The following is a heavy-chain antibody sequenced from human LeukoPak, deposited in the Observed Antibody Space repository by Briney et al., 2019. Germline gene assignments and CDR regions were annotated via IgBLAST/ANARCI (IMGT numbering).Heavy chain of an antibody. V-gene: IGHV3-30*01. J-gene: IGHJ3*02. D-gene: IGHD2-2*01. CDR3: ARDPGYCSSTSCYPNHDAFDI. Sequence: GRSLRLSCAASGFTFSSYAMHWVRQAPGRGLEWVAVISYDGSNKYYADSMKGRFTISRDNSKNTLYLQMNSLRAEDTAVYYCARDPGYCSSTSCYPNHDAFDIWGQGTIVTVSS. CDR1: GFTFSSYA. CDR2: ISYDGSNK.